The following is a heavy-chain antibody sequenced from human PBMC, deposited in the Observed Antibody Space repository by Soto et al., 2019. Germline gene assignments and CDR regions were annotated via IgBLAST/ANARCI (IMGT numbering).Heavy chain of an antibody. D-gene: IGHD5-18*01. V-gene: IGHV1-18*01. Sequence: QVQLVQSGAEVKKPGASLKVSCKASGYTFTSYGINWVRQAPGQGLEWMGWISAYNANTNYAQKLQGRVTMTTDTYTTTDCMELRSLRSDDTAMYYCARGNSYGSAFDIWGQGTIVTVSS. CDR1: GYTFTSYG. J-gene: IGHJ3*02. CDR3: ARGNSYGSAFDI. CDR2: ISAYNANT.